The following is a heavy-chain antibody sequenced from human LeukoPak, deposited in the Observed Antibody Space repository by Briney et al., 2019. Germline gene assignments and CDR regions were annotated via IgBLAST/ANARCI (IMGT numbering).Heavy chain of an antibody. CDR2: INHNGST. CDR1: GGSFSGYY. CDR3: ARGEYSSGWLFDY. Sequence: SETLSLTCAVYGGSFSGYYWSWIRQPPGKGLEWIGEINHNGSTNYNPSLKSRVTISVDTSKNQFSLKLSSVTAADTAVYYCARGEYSSGWLFDYWGQGTLVTVSS. D-gene: IGHD6-19*01. V-gene: IGHV4-34*01. J-gene: IGHJ4*02.